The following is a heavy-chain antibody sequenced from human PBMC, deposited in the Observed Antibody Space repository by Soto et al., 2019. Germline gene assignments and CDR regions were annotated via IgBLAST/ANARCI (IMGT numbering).Heavy chain of an antibody. CDR3: ARDIAVAGTDGSFDY. Sequence: GGSLRLSCAASGFTFSSYSMNWVRQAPGKGLEWVSCISSSSSYIYYADTVKGRFTISRDNAKNSLYLQMNSLRADDTAVYYCARDIAVAGTDGSFDYWGQGTLVTVSA. CDR2: ISSSSSYI. D-gene: IGHD6-19*01. J-gene: IGHJ4*02. V-gene: IGHV3-21*01. CDR1: GFTFSSYS.